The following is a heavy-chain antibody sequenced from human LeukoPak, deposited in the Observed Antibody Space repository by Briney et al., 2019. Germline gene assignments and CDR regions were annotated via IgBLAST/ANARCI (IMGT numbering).Heavy chain of an antibody. V-gene: IGHV3-74*01. D-gene: IGHD2-21*02. CDR1: GFTFNSYW. CDR3: AREGDGAFMDV. J-gene: IGHJ6*02. CDR2: VSADGSRS. Sequence: GGSLRLSCAASGFTFNSYWMHWVRQAPGKGLVWVSRVSADGSRSSYADSVKGRFTISRDNSKNTLDLQMNSLRAEDTAVYYCAREGDGAFMDVWGQGATVTVSS.